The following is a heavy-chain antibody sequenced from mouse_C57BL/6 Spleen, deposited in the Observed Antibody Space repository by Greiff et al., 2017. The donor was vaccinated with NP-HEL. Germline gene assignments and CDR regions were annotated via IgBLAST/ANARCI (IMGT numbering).Heavy chain of an antibody. CDR2: IDPSDSYT. V-gene: IGHV1-50*01. Sequence: VQLQQPGAELVKPGASVKLSCKASGYTFTSYWMQWVKQRPGQGLEWIGEIDPSDSYTNYNQKFKGKATLTVDTSSSTAYMHLSSLTSEDSAVYYCARSGSSSYGYVDDWGTGTTVTVSS. D-gene: IGHD1-1*01. CDR1: GYTFTSYW. CDR3: ARSGSSSYGYVDD. J-gene: IGHJ1*03.